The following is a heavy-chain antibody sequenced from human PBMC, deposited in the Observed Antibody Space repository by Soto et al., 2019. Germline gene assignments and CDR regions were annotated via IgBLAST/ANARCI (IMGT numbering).Heavy chain of an antibody. D-gene: IGHD6-6*01. CDR3: AAPPRY. CDR1: GGSISTSTFY. Sequence: SETLSLTCTVAGGSISTSTFYWGWMRQPPGKGLEWIASFYYSGNTYYNPSLKSRVTISVDTSKNQFSLKLSSVTAADTAVYYCAAPPRYWGQGTLVTVSS. V-gene: IGHV4-39*01. CDR2: FYYSGNT. J-gene: IGHJ4*02.